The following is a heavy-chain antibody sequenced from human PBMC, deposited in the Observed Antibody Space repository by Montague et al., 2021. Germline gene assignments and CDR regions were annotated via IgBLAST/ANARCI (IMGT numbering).Heavy chain of an antibody. J-gene: IGHJ5*02. CDR2: IWSDGSNK. Sequence: SLRLSCAASGFIFSEYSMCWVRQAPGKGLEWVAGIWSDGSNKYYAESVNGRFTISRDNSENTGHLQMSSLRAEDTAIYYCAILWFGGNWFDHWGQGTLVTVSS. CDR3: AILWFGGNWFDH. D-gene: IGHD3-10*01. V-gene: IGHV3-30*04. CDR1: GFIFSEYS.